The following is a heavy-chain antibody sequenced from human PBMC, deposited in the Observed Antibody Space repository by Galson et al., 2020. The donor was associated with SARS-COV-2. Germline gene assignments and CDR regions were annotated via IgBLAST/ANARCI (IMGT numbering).Heavy chain of an antibody. CDR3: ARRTVVVKGYYFDY. Sequence: SETLSLTCTVSGGSISSSSYFWGWIRQPPGKGLEWIGSIYSSGSTYYNPSLKSRITLSVDTSKNQFSLKMRSVTAADTAVYYCARRTVVVKGYYFDYWGQGTLVTVSS. CDR1: GGSISSSSYF. V-gene: IGHV4-39*01. J-gene: IGHJ4*02. D-gene: IGHD3-22*01. CDR2: IYSSGST.